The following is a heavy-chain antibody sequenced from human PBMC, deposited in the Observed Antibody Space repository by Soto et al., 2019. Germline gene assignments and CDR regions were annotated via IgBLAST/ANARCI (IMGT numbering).Heavy chain of an antibody. CDR3: ARDRTSVNWYFDL. CDR1: GDSISSYY. D-gene: IGHD2-2*01. Sequence: QVQLQESGPGLVKPSETLSLTCTVSGDSISSYYWSWIRQPPGKGLEWIGYIHYTGNTNHNPSLKSRVTISVDTSKNQFSLKLSAVTAADTAVYYCARDRTSVNWYFDLWGGGTLVSVSS. CDR2: IHYTGNT. V-gene: IGHV4-59*01. J-gene: IGHJ2*01.